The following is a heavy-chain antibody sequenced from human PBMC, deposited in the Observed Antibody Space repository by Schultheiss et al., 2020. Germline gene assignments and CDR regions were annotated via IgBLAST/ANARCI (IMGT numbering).Heavy chain of an antibody. CDR2: IYYSGST. CDR3: ARDWGSSGFYGHFDL. D-gene: IGHD3-22*01. J-gene: IGHJ2*01. Sequence: SQPLSLTCTFSGFSLSTSGMCVSWIRQPPGKALEWIGYIYYSGSTYYNPSLKSRVTISVDTSKNQFSLKLSSVTAADTAVYYCARDWGSSGFYGHFDLWGRGTLVTVSS. CDR1: GFSLSTSGMC. V-gene: IGHV4-31*03.